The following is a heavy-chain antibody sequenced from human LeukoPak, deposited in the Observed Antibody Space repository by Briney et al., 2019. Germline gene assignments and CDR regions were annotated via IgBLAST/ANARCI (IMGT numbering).Heavy chain of an antibody. J-gene: IGHJ4*02. V-gene: IGHV4-4*02. CDR3: AREGGPYRPLDY. CDR1: GGPIPQTNY. Sequence: SDTVSLTCDVSGGPIPQTNYWGGVRQPPGDGLDWIGEDNLQGSTNYNPSLMRRDAKPGDTSANHVSLQFTSVAAADRAVYYCAREGGPYRPLDYSGQGTLVTVSS. CDR2: DNLQGST.